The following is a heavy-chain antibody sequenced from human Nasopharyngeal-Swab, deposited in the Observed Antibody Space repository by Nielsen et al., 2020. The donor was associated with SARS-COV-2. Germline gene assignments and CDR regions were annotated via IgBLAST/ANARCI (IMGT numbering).Heavy chain of an antibody. J-gene: IGHJ6*04. V-gene: IGHV3-15*01. CDR1: GFPFSKAW. Sequence: GESLKISCATSGFPFSKAWMSWVRQAPGKGPEWVGRIKSRAAGGTTDYAAPVIVRFTVSRDDSESTLYLQMSSLKTEDTAVYYCTTYSSGWLWGKGATVTVSS. CDR2: IKSRAAGGTT. CDR3: TTYSSGWL. D-gene: IGHD6-19*01.